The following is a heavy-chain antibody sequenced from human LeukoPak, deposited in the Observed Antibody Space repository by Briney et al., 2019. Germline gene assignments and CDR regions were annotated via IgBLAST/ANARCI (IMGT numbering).Heavy chain of an antibody. CDR1: GFTFSSYG. Sequence: GGSLRLSCAASGFTFSSYGMHWVRQAPGKGLEWVAVISYDGSNKYYADSVKGRFTISRDNSKNTLYLQMNSLRDEDTAVYYCARAEYSSFGGYWGQGTLVTVSS. J-gene: IGHJ4*02. CDR2: ISYDGSNK. D-gene: IGHD6-6*01. V-gene: IGHV3-30*03. CDR3: ARAEYSSFGGY.